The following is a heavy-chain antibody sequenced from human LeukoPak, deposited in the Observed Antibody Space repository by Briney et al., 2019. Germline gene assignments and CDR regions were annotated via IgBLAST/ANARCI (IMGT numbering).Heavy chain of an antibody. CDR2: IIPILGIA. Sequence: SVKVSCKASGGTFSSYAISWVRQAPGQGLEWMGRIIPILGIANYAQKFQGRVTITADKSTSTAYMELSSLRSEDTAVYYCARSLAYCGGDCSGEYDYWGQGTLVTVSS. J-gene: IGHJ4*02. CDR1: GGTFSSYA. CDR3: ARSLAYCGGDCSGEYDY. D-gene: IGHD2-21*02. V-gene: IGHV1-69*04.